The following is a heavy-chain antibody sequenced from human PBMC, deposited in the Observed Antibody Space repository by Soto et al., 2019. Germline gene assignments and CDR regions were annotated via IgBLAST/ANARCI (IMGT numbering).Heavy chain of an antibody. CDR1: GFTFTNYW. CDR3: TRGGGDSSSWHWNAFDL. J-gene: IGHJ3*01. Sequence: QLGGSLRLSCAVSGFTFTNYWMSWVRQAPGKGLEWVANIKQDGSDKYYVDSVKGRFTISRDNTENSLYLQVNNLRAEDTAVYYCTRGGGDSSSWHWNAFDLWGQGTMVTVSS. D-gene: IGHD6-13*01. CDR2: IKQDGSDK. V-gene: IGHV3-7*01.